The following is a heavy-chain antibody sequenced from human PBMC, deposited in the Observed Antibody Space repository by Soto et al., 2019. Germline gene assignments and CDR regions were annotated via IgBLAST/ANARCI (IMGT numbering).Heavy chain of an antibody. Sequence: ASGKVSCKASGYTLTSYGTGWVRQAPGQGLEWMGWISGYNDNTNYAQRLQGRVTLTTHTSTYTGYLELRSLRSDDTAVYYCARGKKLVVPGATPTYSYYGMDVWGHGTTVPVSS. J-gene: IGHJ6*02. CDR3: ARGKKLVVPGATPTYSYYGMDV. CDR2: ISGYNDNT. CDR1: GYTLTSYG. D-gene: IGHD2-2*01. V-gene: IGHV1-18*01.